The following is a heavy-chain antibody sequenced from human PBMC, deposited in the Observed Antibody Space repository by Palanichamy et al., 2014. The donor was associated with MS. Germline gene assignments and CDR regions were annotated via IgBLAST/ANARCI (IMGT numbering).Heavy chain of an antibody. V-gene: IGHV3-48*01. CDR1: GFTFSNYN. J-gene: IGHJ5*02. CDR2: ISGSSGTI. Sequence: EVQLVESGGGLVQPGGSLRLSCVASGFTFSNYNMNWVRQAPGKGPEWVSYISGSSGTIYYADSVKGRFTISRDNAKNSLYLQMNSLRAEDTAVYSCARGVLNGHEDHWFDPWGQGTLVTVSS. D-gene: IGHD2-8*01. CDR3: ARGVLNGHEDHWFDP.